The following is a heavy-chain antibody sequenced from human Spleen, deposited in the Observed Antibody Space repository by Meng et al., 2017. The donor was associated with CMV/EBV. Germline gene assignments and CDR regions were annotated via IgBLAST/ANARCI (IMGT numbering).Heavy chain of an antibody. CDR1: GYTFTGYY. CDR2: INPNSGGT. D-gene: IGHD6-19*01. V-gene: IGHV1-2*04. Sequence: SGYTFTGYYMHWVRQAPGQGLEWMGWINPNSGGTNYAQKFQGWVTVTRDTSISTAYMELSRLRSDDTAVYYCARALSSSGWYNQRFDPWGQGTLVTVSS. J-gene: IGHJ5*02. CDR3: ARALSSSGWYNQRFDP.